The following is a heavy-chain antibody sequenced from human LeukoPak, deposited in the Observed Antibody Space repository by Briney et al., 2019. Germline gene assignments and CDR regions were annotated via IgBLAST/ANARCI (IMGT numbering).Heavy chain of an antibody. CDR2: INSDGSST. D-gene: IGHD3-3*01. J-gene: IGHJ4*02. V-gene: IGHV3-74*01. CDR1: GFTFSSYW. Sequence: GGSLRLSCAASGFTFSSYWMHWVRQAPGKGLVWVSRINSDGSSTSYADSVKGRLTISRDNAKNTLYLQMNSLRAEDTAVYYCAREVRDFWSGYYFDYWGQGTLVTVSS. CDR3: AREVRDFWSGYYFDY.